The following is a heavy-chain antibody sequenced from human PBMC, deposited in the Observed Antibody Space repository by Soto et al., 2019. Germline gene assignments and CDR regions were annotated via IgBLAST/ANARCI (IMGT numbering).Heavy chain of an antibody. CDR3: ARGPFVMVRGVIIINGWFDP. CDR1: GYTFTSYG. D-gene: IGHD3-10*01. Sequence: ASVQVSCQASGYTFTSYGISWVRQAPGQGLEWMGWISAYTGNTNYAQKLQGRVTMTTDTSTSTAYMELRSLRSDDTAVYYCARGPFVMVRGVIIINGWFDPWGQGTLVTVSS. CDR2: ISAYTGNT. J-gene: IGHJ5*02. V-gene: IGHV1-18*01.